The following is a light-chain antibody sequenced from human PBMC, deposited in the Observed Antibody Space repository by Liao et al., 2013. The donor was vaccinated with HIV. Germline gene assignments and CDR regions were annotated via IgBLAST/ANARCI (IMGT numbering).Light chain of an antibody. J-gene: IGLJ2*01. Sequence: SHELTQPPSASVSPGLTARITCSGDRLGEKYVFWFQQKPGQSPVLVIYQDNKRPSGIPERFSGSNSGNTATLTISGTQAMDEADYYCQAWDSSTPVVFGGGTKLTVL. CDR3: QAWDSSTPVV. CDR1: RLGEKY. V-gene: IGLV3-1*01. CDR2: QDN.